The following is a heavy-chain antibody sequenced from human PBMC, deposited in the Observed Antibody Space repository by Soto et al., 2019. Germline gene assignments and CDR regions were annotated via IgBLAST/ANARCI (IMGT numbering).Heavy chain of an antibody. J-gene: IGHJ6*02. Sequence: GASVKVSCKASGGTFSSYSISWVLQAPGQGLEWMGGIIPIFGTANYAQKFQGRVTITADESTSTAYMELSSLRSEDTAVYYCARSLEEVDYGGQEGYYYYGMDVWGQGTTVTVSS. V-gene: IGHV1-69*13. D-gene: IGHD4-17*01. CDR2: IIPIFGTA. CDR1: GGTFSSYS. CDR3: ARSLEEVDYGGQEGYYYYGMDV.